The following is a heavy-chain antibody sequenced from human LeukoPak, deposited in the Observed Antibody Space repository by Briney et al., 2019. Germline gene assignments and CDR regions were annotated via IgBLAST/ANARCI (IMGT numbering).Heavy chain of an antibody. CDR3: ARGRKGRYDSSSYYYNYYMDV. V-gene: IGHV4-4*07. CDR1: GDSINSYS. CDR2: IYTSGST. J-gene: IGHJ6*03. Sequence: SETLSLTCTVSGDSINSYSWSWIRQPAGKGLEWIGRIYTSGSTNYNPSLKSRVTMSLDTSKNQFSLKVTSVTAADTAVYYCARGRKGRYDSSSYYYNYYMDVWGEGTTVTVSS. D-gene: IGHD3-22*01.